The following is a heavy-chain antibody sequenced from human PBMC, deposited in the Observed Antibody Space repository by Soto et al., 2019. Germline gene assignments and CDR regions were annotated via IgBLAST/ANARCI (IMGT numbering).Heavy chain of an antibody. V-gene: IGHV3-74*01. CDR1: GFSFSHYW. J-gene: IGHJ4*02. Sequence: GGSLRLSCAASGFSFSHYWMHWVRQAPGKGLVWVSRISPDGRTTTYADSVKGRFTISRDNAKSTLYLQMNSLTVEDGAVDYCADLWLPPSYWGPGALVAVSS. CDR3: ADLWLPPSY. D-gene: IGHD5-12*01. CDR2: ISPDGRTT.